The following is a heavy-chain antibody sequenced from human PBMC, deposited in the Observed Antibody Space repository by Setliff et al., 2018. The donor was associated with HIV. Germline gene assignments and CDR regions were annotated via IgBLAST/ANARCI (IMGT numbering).Heavy chain of an antibody. J-gene: IGHJ4*02. CDR2: IYHSGNT. CDR3: ARLTTTYYYFDY. V-gene: IGHV4-38-2*02. CDR1: GYSISSDYW. D-gene: IGHD4-4*01. Sequence: KPSETLSLTCTVSGYSISSDYWWGWIRQPPGKGLEWIGSIYHSGNTYYNPSLKSRVIISVDMSKNQFSLKLTSVTAADTAVFYCARLTTTYYYFDYWGQGMLVTVSS.